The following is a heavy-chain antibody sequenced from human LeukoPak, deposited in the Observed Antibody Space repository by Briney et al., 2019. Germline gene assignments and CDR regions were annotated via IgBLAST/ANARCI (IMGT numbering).Heavy chain of an antibody. CDR3: ANTMPGAPDY. CDR1: GFTFSSYG. V-gene: IGHV3-30*18. Sequence: GASLKLSCAASGFTFSSYGMHWVRQAPGKGLEWVAVISYDGSNKYYAGSVKGRFTISRDNSKNTLYLQMNSLRADDTAVYYCANTMPGAPDYWGQGTLVTVSS. D-gene: IGHD4/OR15-4a*01. CDR2: ISYDGSNK. J-gene: IGHJ4*02.